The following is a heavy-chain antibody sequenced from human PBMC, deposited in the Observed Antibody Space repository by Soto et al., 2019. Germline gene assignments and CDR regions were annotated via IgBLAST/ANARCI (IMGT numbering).Heavy chain of an antibody. V-gene: IGHV4-59*01. CDR1: ADSMNDYF. Sequence: QVQLQESGPGLVKPSETLSLICSVSADSMNDYFWSLIRQPPGKGLEWLGYIYYRGNTNYNPSLKSRVTISIDTSNSHYSLKLTAVTAADPAGYYCARGANWCDPWGQLTLVTVSS. CDR2: IYYRGNT. J-gene: IGHJ5*02. CDR3: ARGANWCDP.